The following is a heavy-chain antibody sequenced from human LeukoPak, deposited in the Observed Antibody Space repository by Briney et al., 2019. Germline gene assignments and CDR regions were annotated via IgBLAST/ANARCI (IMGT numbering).Heavy chain of an antibody. J-gene: IGHJ4*02. Sequence: ASVKVSCKASGYTFTGYYMHWVRQAPGQGLEWMGWINPNSGGTNYAQKFQGRVTMTRDTSISTAYMELSRLRSDDTAVYYCARVSSYSSSWSSLYYFDYWGQGTLVTVSS. CDR2: INPNSGGT. V-gene: IGHV1-2*02. CDR3: ARVSSYSSSWSSLYYFDY. D-gene: IGHD6-13*01. CDR1: GYTFTGYY.